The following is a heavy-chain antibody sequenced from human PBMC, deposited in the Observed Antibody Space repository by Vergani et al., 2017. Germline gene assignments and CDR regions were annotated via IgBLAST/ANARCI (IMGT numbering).Heavy chain of an antibody. CDR2: VDPEDGET. CDR3: ATPQTVTTGGMEV. CDR1: GYTFTDHY. D-gene: IGHD4-17*01. Sequence: EVQLVQSGAEVKKPGASMKISCKVSGYTFTDHYMHWVKQAPGKGLEWMVLVDPEDGETIYAEKFKGRVTIAADTSTDTAHLELSSLRSEDTAVYYCATPQTVTTGGMEVWGQGPTVIVSS. V-gene: IGHV1-69-2*01. J-gene: IGHJ6*02.